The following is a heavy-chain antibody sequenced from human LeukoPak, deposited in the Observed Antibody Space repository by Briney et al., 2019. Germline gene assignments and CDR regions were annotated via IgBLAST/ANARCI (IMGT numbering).Heavy chain of an antibody. CDR1: GGSFSGYY. D-gene: IGHD2/OR15-2a*01. CDR3: ASRLIIIIVPSFGNHYYKGMDV. J-gene: IGHJ6*04. CDR2: INHSGST. Sequence: SETLPLTCAVYGGSFSGYYWSWIRQPPGKGLEWIGEINHSGSTNYNPSLKSRVTISVDTSKNQFSLKLSSVTAADTAVYYCASRLIIIIVPSFGNHYYKGMDVWAKGPRVTVSS. V-gene: IGHV4-34*01.